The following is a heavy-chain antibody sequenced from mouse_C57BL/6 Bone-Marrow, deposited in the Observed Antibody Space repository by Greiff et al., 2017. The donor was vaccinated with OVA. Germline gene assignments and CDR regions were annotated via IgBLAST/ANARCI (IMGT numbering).Heavy chain of an antibody. Sequence: EVQLQQSGPELVKPGASVKISCKASGYTFTDYYMNWVKQSHGKSLEWIGDINPNNGGTSYNQKFKGKATLTVDKSSSTAYMELRSLTSEDSAVYYCASGYYGSSYRFAYWGQGTLVTVSA. CDR3: ASGYYGSSYRFAY. D-gene: IGHD1-1*01. CDR2: INPNNGGT. CDR1: GYTFTDYY. J-gene: IGHJ3*01. V-gene: IGHV1-26*01.